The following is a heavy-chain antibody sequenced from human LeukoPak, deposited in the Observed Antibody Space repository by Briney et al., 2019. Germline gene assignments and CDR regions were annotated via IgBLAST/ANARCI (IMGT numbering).Heavy chain of an antibody. CDR1: GGSISSNGYY. Sequence: SETLSLTCTVSGGSISSNGYYWAWFRQPPGKGLEWIGSIYYSGGTYYNPSLKSRVTISIDTSENQFSLKLRSVTAADTAVYCARDGNALWGQGTLVTVSS. J-gene: IGHJ4*02. D-gene: IGHD1-1*01. CDR3: ARDGNAL. CDR2: IYYSGGT. V-gene: IGHV4-39*07.